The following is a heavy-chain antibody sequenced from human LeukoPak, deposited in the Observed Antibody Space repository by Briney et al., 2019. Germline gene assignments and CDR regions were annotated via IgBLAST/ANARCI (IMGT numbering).Heavy chain of an antibody. V-gene: IGHV4-38-2*02. CDR1: GYSISSGYY. CDR3: ARDGDYVYFDY. Sequence: SETLSLTCAVSGYSISSGYYWGWIRQPPGKGLEWIGSTYHSGSTYYNPSLKSRVTISVDTSKNQFSLKLSSVTAADTAVYYCARDGDYVYFDYWGQGTLVTVSS. D-gene: IGHD4-17*01. CDR2: TYHSGST. J-gene: IGHJ4*02.